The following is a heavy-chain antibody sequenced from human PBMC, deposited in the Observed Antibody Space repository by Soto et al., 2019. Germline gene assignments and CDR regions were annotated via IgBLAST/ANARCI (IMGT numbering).Heavy chain of an antibody. CDR1: GGSVSSGSYY. V-gene: IGHV4-61*01. CDR3: ARENYYYYGMDV. CDR2: IYYSGST. Sequence: SETLSLTCTVSGGSVSSGSYYWSWIRQPPGKGLEWIGYIYYSGSTNYHPSLKSRVTISVDTSKNQFSLKLSSVTAADTAVYYCARENYYYYGMDVWGQGTTVTVSS. J-gene: IGHJ6*02.